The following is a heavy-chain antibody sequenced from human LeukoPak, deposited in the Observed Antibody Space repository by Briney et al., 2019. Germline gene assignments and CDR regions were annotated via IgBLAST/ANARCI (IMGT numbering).Heavy chain of an antibody. D-gene: IGHD3-22*01. J-gene: IGHJ4*02. CDR2: ISSSSSYI. CDR3: ARGHYDSSGYYYLTASFDY. Sequence: PGGSLRLSCAASGFTFSSYSINWVRQAPGKGLEWVSSISSSSSYIYYADSVKGRFTISRDNAKNSLYLQMNSLRAEDTAVYYCARGHYDSSGYYYLTASFDYWGQGTLVTVSS. V-gene: IGHV3-21*01. CDR1: GFTFSSYS.